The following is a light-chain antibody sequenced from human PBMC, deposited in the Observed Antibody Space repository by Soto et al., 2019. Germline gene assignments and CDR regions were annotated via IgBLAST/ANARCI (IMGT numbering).Light chain of an antibody. J-gene: IGKJ4*01. Sequence: EIVLTQSPGTLSLSPGERATLSCRASQSVYKNFLARYQQKPGQAPRLLINGASNRATGIPDRFSGSGSGKVFFLTIDKLEPEDFAVYFCQHYGSSPPTFGGGTKVAIK. CDR3: QHYGSSPPT. CDR1: QSVYKNF. V-gene: IGKV3-20*01. CDR2: GAS.